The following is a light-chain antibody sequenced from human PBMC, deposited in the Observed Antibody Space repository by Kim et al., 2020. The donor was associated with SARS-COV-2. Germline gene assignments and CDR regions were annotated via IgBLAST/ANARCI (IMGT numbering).Light chain of an antibody. CDR2: AAS. CDR1: QNVNSY. CDR3: QQSDNTPLT. Sequence: DIQMTQSPSTLSASVGDRVTMTCRASQNVNSYLNWYQQKAGAAPKLLIYAASSLQSGVPSRFSGSGSGTAFTLTISSLQAEDSATYYCQQSDNTPLTFGGGTKVDIK. J-gene: IGKJ4*01. V-gene: IGKV1-39*01.